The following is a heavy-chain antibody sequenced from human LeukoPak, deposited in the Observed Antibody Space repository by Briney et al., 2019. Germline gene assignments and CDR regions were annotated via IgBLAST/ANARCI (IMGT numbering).Heavy chain of an antibody. CDR2: ITSGGNS. D-gene: IGHD2-2*01. V-gene: IGHV3-66*01. Sequence: GGSLRLSCAASGFTVSSTYMNWVRQAPGKGLEWVSVITSGGNSYYADSVKGRFAISRDNSKNTLYLQMNSLRAEDTAVYYCARGQCSSPSCRYFDYWGQGTLVTVSS. CDR3: ARGQCSSPSCRYFDY. J-gene: IGHJ4*02. CDR1: GFTVSSTY.